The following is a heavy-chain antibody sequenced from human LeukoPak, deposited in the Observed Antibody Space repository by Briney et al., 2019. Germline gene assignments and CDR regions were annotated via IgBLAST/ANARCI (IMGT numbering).Heavy chain of an antibody. J-gene: IGHJ4*02. CDR1: GFIFSNYD. D-gene: IGHD4-17*01. Sequence: PGGSLRLSCAASGFIFSNYDMHWVRQAPGKGLEWVAVISNDGSNKYYADSVKGRFTISRDNSKNTLFLQMNSLRAEDTAVYYCARYGPFDFWGQGTLVTVSS. CDR3: ARYGPFDF. V-gene: IGHV3-30*03. CDR2: ISNDGSNK.